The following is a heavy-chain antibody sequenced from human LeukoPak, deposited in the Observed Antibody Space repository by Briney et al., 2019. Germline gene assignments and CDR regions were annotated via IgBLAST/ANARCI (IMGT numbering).Heavy chain of an antibody. V-gene: IGHV3-30*02. J-gene: IGHJ4*02. D-gene: IGHD4-17*01. Sequence: GGSLRLSCSPSGFSFNNYGMHWVPQGPGKGLEWVAYIRYDGRNKYYADSVKGRFTISRDNSKNTLCLQMNSLRAEDTAVYYCAKEIWPTVTTPGHTHFDYWGQGTLVTVSS. CDR1: GFSFNNYG. CDR2: IRYDGRNK. CDR3: AKEIWPTVTTPGHTHFDY.